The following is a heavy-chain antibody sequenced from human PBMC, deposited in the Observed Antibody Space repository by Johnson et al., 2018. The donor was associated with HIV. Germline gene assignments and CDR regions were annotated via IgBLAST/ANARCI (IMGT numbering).Heavy chain of an antibody. V-gene: IGHV3-23*04. CDR3: TTDREYCSGGSCYLNAFDI. CDR2: ISGSGVGI. J-gene: IGHJ3*02. Sequence: VQLVESGGGLAQPGGSLRLSCAASGFTFSSYAMSWVRQAPGKGLEWVSAISGSGVGIYYADSVKGRFTISRDNSKNTLYLQMNSLKTEDTAVYYCTTDREYCSGGSCYLNAFDIWGQGTMVTVSS. D-gene: IGHD2-15*01. CDR1: GFTFSSYA.